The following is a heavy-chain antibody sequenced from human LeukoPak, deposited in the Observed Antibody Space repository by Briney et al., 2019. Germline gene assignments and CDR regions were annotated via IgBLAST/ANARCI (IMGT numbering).Heavy chain of an antibody. CDR1: GDSITRSNW. D-gene: IGHD6-19*01. Sequence: SETLSLTCAVSGDSITRSNWWSWVRQTPGKGLEWIGQIYHCGSTNYNPSLKSRVTISVDKAKNQFSLKVNSVTAADTAVYFCARYMIRYSKGWYGWFDPWGQGTLVTVSS. CDR3: ARYMIRYSKGWYGWFDP. J-gene: IGHJ5*02. V-gene: IGHV4-4*02. CDR2: IYHCGST.